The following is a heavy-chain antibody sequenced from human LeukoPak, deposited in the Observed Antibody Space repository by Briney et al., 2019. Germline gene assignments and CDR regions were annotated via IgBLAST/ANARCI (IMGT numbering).Heavy chain of an antibody. V-gene: IGHV3-48*03. CDR3: ARERSDYYGSGSYYTNWFDP. CDR2: ISSSGSTI. J-gene: IGHJ5*02. Sequence: PGGSLRLSCAASGFTFSSYEMNWVRQAPGKGLEWVSYISSSGSTIYYADSVKGRFTISRDNAKNSLHLQMNSLRAEDTAVYYCARERSDYYGSGSYYTNWFDPWGQGTLVTVSS. CDR1: GFTFSSYE. D-gene: IGHD3-10*01.